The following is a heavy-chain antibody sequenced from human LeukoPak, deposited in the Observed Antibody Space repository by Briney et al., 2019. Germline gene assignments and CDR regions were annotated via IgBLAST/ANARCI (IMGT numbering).Heavy chain of an antibody. CDR3: ARDLKATHYYYYGMDV. CDR1: GYSISSGYY. Sequence: SETLSLTCTVSGYSISSGYYWGWIRQPPGKGLEWIGSIYHSGSTNYNPSLKSRVTISVDTSKNQFSLKLSSVTAADTAVYYCARDLKATHYYYYGMDVWGQGTTVTVSS. CDR2: IYHSGST. V-gene: IGHV4-38-2*02. J-gene: IGHJ6*02.